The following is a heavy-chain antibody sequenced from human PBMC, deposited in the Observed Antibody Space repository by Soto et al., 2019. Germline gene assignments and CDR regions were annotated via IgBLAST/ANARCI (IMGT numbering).Heavy chain of an antibody. J-gene: IGHJ4*02. CDR3: ARLALLWFGELPPTYFDY. CDR2: ISAYNGNT. CDR1: GYTFTSYG. V-gene: IGHV1-18*01. Sequence: ASVKVSCKASGYTFTSYGISWVRQAPGQGLEWMGWISAYNGNTNYAQKLQGRVTMTTDTSTSTAYMELRSLRSDDTAVYYCARLALLWFGELPPTYFDYWGQGTLVTVSS. D-gene: IGHD3-10*01.